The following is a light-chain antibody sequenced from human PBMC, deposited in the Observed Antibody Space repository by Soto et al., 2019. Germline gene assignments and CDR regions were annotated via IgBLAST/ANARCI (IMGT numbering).Light chain of an antibody. V-gene: IGLV2-14*01. J-gene: IGLJ1*01. CDR2: DVS. CDR1: SSDVGGYNY. CDR3: SSYTSSSTLYF. Sequence: QSALTQPAYVSGSPGESITISCTGTSSDVGGYNYVSWYQQHPGKAPKLMIYDVSNRPSGVSNRFSGSKSGNTASLTISGLQAEDEADYYCSSYTSSSTLYFFGTGTKVTVL.